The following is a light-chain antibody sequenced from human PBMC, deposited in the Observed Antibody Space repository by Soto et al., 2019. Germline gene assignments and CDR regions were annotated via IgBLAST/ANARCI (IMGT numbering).Light chain of an antibody. Sequence: QSALTQPASVSGSPGQSITISCTGTSSDIGGYNYVSWYQQHPGKGPKLMIYEVSNRPSGVSDRFSGSKSGNTASLTISGLQAEDEAHYFCSSYASSSPVVFGGGTKVTV. J-gene: IGLJ2*01. V-gene: IGLV2-14*01. CDR3: SSYASSSPVV. CDR1: SSDIGGYNY. CDR2: EVS.